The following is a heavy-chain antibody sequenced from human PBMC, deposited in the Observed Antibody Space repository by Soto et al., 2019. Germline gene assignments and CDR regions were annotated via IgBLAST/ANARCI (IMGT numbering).Heavy chain of an antibody. Sequence: PGWSLGLSCAASGFTFSSYGMHWVRQATGKGLEWVAVIWYDGSNKYYADSVKGRFTISGDNSKNTLYLQMNSLRAEDTAVYYCARDRNPNYGDYVGNYYYYYGMDVWGQGTTVTVSS. J-gene: IGHJ6*02. CDR1: GFTFSSYG. CDR3: ARDRNPNYGDYVGNYYYYYGMDV. D-gene: IGHD4-17*01. V-gene: IGHV3-33*01. CDR2: IWYDGSNK.